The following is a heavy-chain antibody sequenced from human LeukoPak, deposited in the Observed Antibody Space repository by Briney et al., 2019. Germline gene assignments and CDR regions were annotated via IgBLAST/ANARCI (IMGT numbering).Heavy chain of an antibody. D-gene: IGHD3-22*01. Sequence: GGSLRLSCAASGFTFSDAWMSWVRQAPRKGLEWDGRIKSKSDGGTTDCAAPVKGRFTISRDDSKNTLYLQMNSLKTEDTAVYYCTTDWYYYDSSGYYPIFWGQGTLVTVSS. CDR3: TTDWYYYDSSGYYPIF. J-gene: IGHJ4*02. CDR2: IKSKSDGGTT. V-gene: IGHV3-15*01. CDR1: GFTFSDAW.